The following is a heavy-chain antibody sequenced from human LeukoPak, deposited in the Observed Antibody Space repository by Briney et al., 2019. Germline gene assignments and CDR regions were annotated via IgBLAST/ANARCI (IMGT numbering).Heavy chain of an antibody. D-gene: IGHD5-24*01. CDR2: ISYDGSKE. J-gene: IGHJ4*02. Sequence: PGGSLRLSCAASGLTFSFYVMHWVRQAPGKGLEWVAVISYDGSKEYYADSVKGRFTISRDNSKNTLYLQMNSLRPEDTAAFYCAREGLRDGHKLFDYWGQGTLVTVSS. V-gene: IGHV3-30*03. CDR3: AREGLRDGHKLFDY. CDR1: GLTFSFYV.